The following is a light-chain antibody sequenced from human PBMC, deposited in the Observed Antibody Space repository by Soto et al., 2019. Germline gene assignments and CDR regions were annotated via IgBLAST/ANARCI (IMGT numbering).Light chain of an antibody. CDR3: ATWDDSLNGWV. CDR2: NND. J-gene: IGLJ3*02. CDR1: SSNIGSNA. Sequence: QSVLTQSPSASGTPGQRVTISCSGSSSNIGSNAVNWYQQLPGTAPKRLIYNNDQRPSGVPDRFSGSKSGTSASLAISGLQSDDEADYYCATWDDSLNGWVFGGGTKLTVL. V-gene: IGLV1-44*01.